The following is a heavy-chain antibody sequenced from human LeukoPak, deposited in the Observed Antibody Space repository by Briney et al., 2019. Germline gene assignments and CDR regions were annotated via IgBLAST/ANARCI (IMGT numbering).Heavy chain of an antibody. D-gene: IGHD2-15*01. CDR2: MQYDGSQI. CDR3: AGKVAAFYFDY. J-gene: IGHJ4*02. CDR1: GLAFSSYG. V-gene: IGHV3-30*02. Sequence: GGSPRLSCTASGLAFSSYGMHWARQAPGEGLEWVAFMQYDGSQIYYVDSVKGRFTISRDNSKNALYLQMNSLRPEDTAIYYCAGKVAAFYFDYWGQGTLVTVSS.